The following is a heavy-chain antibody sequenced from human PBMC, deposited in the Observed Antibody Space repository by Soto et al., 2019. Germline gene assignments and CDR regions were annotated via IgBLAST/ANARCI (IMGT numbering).Heavy chain of an antibody. CDR1: GDSLNYYY. D-gene: IGHD3-10*01. CDR2: VYYDGST. V-gene: IGHV4-59*01. J-gene: IGHJ4*02. CDR3: VTYDRQSGRYSLDH. Sequence: SETLSLTCTVSGDSLNYYYWSWIRRPPGRGLEWIGYVYYDGSTNYNPSLKSRVTMSIDTSKNQFSLKLSSVLAADTAVYYCVTYDRQSGRYSLDHWGQGTLVTVSS.